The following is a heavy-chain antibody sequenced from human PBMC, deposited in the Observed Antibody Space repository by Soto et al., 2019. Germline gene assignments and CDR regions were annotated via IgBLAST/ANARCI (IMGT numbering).Heavy chain of an antibody. CDR1: GGTFSSYA. Sequence: SVKVSCKASGGTFSSYAISWVRQAPGQGLEWMGGIIPIFGTANYAQKFQGRVTITADESTSTAYMELSSLRSEDTAVYYCASLINLSSSWYSHFDYWGQGTLVTVSS. D-gene: IGHD6-13*01. CDR2: IIPIFGTA. CDR3: ASLINLSSSWYSHFDY. J-gene: IGHJ4*02. V-gene: IGHV1-69*13.